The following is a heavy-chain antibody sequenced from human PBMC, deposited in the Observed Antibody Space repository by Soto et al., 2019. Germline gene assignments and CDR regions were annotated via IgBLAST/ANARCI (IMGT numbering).Heavy chain of an antibody. CDR3: ARDSGYDFWSGSFRVHYFDY. CDR1: GDSFSAHA. D-gene: IGHD3-3*01. CDR2: IIPIFGTR. V-gene: IGHV1-69*06. J-gene: IGHJ4*02. Sequence: QVPLVQSGAEVKKPGSSVKVSCKASGDSFSAHAVSWVRQAPGQGHEWMGAIIPIFGTRHYAQKFQGRVTITADKSTSTAYMELSSLRSEDTAIYYCARDSGYDFWSGSFRVHYFDYWGQGTLVNVSS.